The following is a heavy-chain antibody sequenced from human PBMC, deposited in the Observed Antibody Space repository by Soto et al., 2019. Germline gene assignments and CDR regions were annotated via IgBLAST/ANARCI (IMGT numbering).Heavy chain of an antibody. CDR3: ARGITLPTPLDY. V-gene: IGHV1-3*05. D-gene: IGHD1-20*01. J-gene: IGHJ4*02. Sequence: QVQLVQSGAEEKKPGASVKVSCKASGYTFTSYAMHWLRQAPGQRLEWMGWINAGNGNTKYSQKFQGRVTITRDTSASTAYMALSSLRSEDTAVYYCARGITLPTPLDYWGQGTLVTVSS. CDR1: GYTFTSYA. CDR2: INAGNGNT.